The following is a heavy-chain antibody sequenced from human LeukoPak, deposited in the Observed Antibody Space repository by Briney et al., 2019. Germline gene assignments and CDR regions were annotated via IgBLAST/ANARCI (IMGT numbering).Heavy chain of an antibody. CDR1: GYTLTELS. Sequence: ASVTVSCKVSGYTLTELSMHWVRQAPGKGLEWMGGFDPEDGETIYAQKFQGRVTMTEDTSTGTAYMELSSLRSEDTAVYYCATVSKAALAAGTLKPYYYYYGMDVWGQGTTVTVSS. J-gene: IGHJ6*02. CDR2: FDPEDGET. V-gene: IGHV1-24*01. D-gene: IGHD6-13*01. CDR3: ATVSKAALAAGTLKPYYYYYGMDV.